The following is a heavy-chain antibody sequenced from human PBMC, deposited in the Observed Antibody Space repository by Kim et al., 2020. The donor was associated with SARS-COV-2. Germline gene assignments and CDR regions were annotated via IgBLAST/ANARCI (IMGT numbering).Heavy chain of an antibody. CDR2: INPNSGGT. J-gene: IGHJ6*02. Sequence: ASVKVSCKASGYTFTSYYMHWVRQAPGQGLEWMGWINPNSGGTNYAQKFQGRVTMTRDTSISTAYMELSRLRSDDTAVYYCASHCSSTSCYARYYYGMDVWGQGTTVTVSS. V-gene: IGHV1-2*02. D-gene: IGHD2-2*01. CDR3: ASHCSSTSCYARYYYGMDV. CDR1: GYTFTSYY.